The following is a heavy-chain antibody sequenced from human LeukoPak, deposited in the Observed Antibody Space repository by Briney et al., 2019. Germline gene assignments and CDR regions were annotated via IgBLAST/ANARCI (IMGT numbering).Heavy chain of an antibody. CDR2: ISWDGGST. D-gene: IGHD2-15*01. Sequence: GGSLRLSCAASGFTFDDYAMHWVRQAPGKGLEWVSLISWDGGSTYYVDSVKGRFTISRDNSKNSLYLQMNSLRAEDTALYYCAKDIVPGCSGGNCYSGADYWGQGTLVTVSS. J-gene: IGHJ4*02. CDR1: GFTFDDYA. V-gene: IGHV3-43D*03. CDR3: AKDIVPGCSGGNCYSGADY.